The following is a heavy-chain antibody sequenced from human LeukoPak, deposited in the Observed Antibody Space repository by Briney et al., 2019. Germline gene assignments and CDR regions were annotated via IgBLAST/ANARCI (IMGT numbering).Heavy chain of an antibody. D-gene: IGHD2-2*01. Sequence: GGSLRLSCAASAFTFSSYSMNWVRQAPGKGLEWVSSISSSGSYIYYADSVKGRFTISRDNAKNSLYLQMNSLRAEDTAVYYCARDTYCSSTSCPEGEAFDIWGQGTMVTVSS. CDR1: AFTFSSYS. CDR2: ISSSGSYI. CDR3: ARDTYCSSTSCPEGEAFDI. V-gene: IGHV3-21*06. J-gene: IGHJ3*02.